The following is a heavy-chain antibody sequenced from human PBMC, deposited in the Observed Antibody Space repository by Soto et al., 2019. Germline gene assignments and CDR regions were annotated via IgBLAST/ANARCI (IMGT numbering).Heavy chain of an antibody. D-gene: IGHD3-3*01. J-gene: IGHJ5*02. CDR2: ISYDGSNK. V-gene: IGHV3-30-3*01. CDR1: GFTFTNAW. CDR3: ARAIFGVVIQSKRNWFDP. Sequence: GGSLRLSCAASGFTFTNAWMSWVRQAPGKGLEWVAVISYDGSNKYYADSVKGRFTISRDNSKNTLYLQMNSLRAEDTAVFYFARAIFGVVIQSKRNWFDPWGQGTLVTVSS.